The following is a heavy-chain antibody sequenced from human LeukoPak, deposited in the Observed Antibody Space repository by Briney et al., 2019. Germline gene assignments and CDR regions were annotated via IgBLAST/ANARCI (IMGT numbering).Heavy chain of an antibody. J-gene: IGHJ3*02. CDR2: INSDGFSI. CDR1: GFTFSAYW. D-gene: IGHD3-16*01. V-gene: IGHV3-74*01. Sequence: GGSLRLSCAASGFTFSAYWMHWVRQALGKGLVWVSRINSDGFSIAYADSVKGRFTISRDNAKNTLYLHMNSLRAEDTAVYYCARFYGGSALDNWGQGTMVTVS. CDR3: ARFYGGSALDN.